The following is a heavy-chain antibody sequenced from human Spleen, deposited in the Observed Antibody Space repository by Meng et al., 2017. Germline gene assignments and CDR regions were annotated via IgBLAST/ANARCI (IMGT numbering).Heavy chain of an antibody. Sequence: QVRLQESGAVRLKPSVTLSPPCVVSGWSFSDYYWSWIRQPPGKGLEWIGEINHSGSTNYNPSLESRATISVDTSQNNLSLKLSSVTAADSAVYYCARGPTTMAHDFDYWGQGTLVTVSS. CDR2: INHSGST. CDR1: GWSFSDYY. V-gene: IGHV4-34*01. D-gene: IGHD4-11*01. J-gene: IGHJ4*02. CDR3: ARGPTTMAHDFDY.